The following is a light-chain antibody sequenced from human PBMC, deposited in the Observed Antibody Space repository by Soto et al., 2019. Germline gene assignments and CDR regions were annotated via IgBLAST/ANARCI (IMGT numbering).Light chain of an antibody. V-gene: IGKV4-1*01. CDR1: QSVLIRSDNKNY. Sequence: DIVMTQSPDSLAVSLGERATINCKSSQSVLIRSDNKNYLAWYQQKPGQPPKLLIYWASIRESGVPDRFSGSGSGTDFTLSISSVQAEDVAVYYWQQHYTTLPYTFGQGTKLHI. J-gene: IGKJ2*01. CDR3: QQHYTTLPYT. CDR2: WAS.